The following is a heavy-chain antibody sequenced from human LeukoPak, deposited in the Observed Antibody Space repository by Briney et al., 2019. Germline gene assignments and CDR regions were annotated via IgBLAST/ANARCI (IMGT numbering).Heavy chain of an antibody. V-gene: IGHV1-18*04. D-gene: IGHD3-22*01. J-gene: IGHJ4*02. Sequence: ASVKVSCKASGYTFTGYYMHWVRQAPGQGLEWMGWISAYNGNTNYAQKLQGRVTMTTDTSTSTAYMELRSLRSDDTAVYYCAREGSNYYDSSGYSDYWGQGTLVTVSS. CDR2: ISAYNGNT. CDR3: AREGSNYYDSSGYSDY. CDR1: GYTFTGYY.